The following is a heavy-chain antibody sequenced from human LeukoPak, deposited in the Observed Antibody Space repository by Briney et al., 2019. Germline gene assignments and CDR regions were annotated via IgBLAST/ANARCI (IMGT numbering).Heavy chain of an antibody. J-gene: IGHJ4*02. D-gene: IGHD4-17*01. V-gene: IGHV1-69*13. CDR2: IIPIFGTA. CDR1: GGTFSSYA. CDR3: ARTLFDYGDYVVYFDY. Sequence: SVKLSCKVSGGTFSSYAISWVRQSAGHGLEWMGGIIPIFGTANYAQKFQDRVTITADESTSTAYMELSSLRSEDTAVYYCARTLFDYGDYVVYFDYWGQGTLVSVPS.